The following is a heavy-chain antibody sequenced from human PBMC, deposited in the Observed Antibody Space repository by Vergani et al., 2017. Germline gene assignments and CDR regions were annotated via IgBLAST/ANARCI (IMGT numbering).Heavy chain of an antibody. CDR2: IKHSGST. J-gene: IGHJ4*02. CDR1: GGSFSGYY. D-gene: IGHD1-26*01. Sequence: QVQLQQWGAGLLKPSETLSLTCAVYGGSFSGYYWSWIRQPPGKGLEWIGEIKHSGSTNYNPSLKSRVTIAVDTSKNQFSLKMSSVTAADTAVYYCASLVGWELLNYWGQGTLVTVSS. CDR3: ASLVGWELLNY. V-gene: IGHV4-34*01.